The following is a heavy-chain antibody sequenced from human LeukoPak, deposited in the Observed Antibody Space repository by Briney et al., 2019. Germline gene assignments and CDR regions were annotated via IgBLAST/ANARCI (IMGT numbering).Heavy chain of an antibody. CDR2: ISHSGGST. CDR3: AKYSGSYYYPPNWDS. Sequence: GGSLRLSCAASGFTFNSYVMSWVRQAPGKGLEWVSTISHSGGSTYYADSVKGRFTISRDNSKNTLYLRMNSLRAEDTAVYFCAKYSGSYYYPPNWDSWGQGTLVTVSS. CDR1: GFTFNSYV. J-gene: IGHJ4*02. D-gene: IGHD1-26*01. V-gene: IGHV3-23*01.